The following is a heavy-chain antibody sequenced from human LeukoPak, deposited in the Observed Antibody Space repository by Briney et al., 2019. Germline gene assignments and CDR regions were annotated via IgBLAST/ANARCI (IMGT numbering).Heavy chain of an antibody. CDR2: IYSGGST. Sequence: GGSLRLSCAASGFTVSSHYMSWVRQAPGKGLEWVSVIYSGGSTYYADSVKGRFTISRDNSKNTLYLQMNSLRAEDTAVYYCAREGSHYYDSSGYLINPFDYWGQGTPVTVSS. CDR3: AREGSHYYDSSGYLINPFDY. D-gene: IGHD3-22*01. J-gene: IGHJ4*02. CDR1: GFTVSSHY. V-gene: IGHV3-53*01.